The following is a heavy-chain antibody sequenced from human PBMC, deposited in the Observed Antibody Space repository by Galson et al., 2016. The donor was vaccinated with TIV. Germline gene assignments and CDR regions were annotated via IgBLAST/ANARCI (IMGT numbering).Heavy chain of an antibody. CDR1: GFTFSRHW. J-gene: IGHJ4*02. CDR2: IKSNFDGGTT. D-gene: IGHD2-15*01. Sequence: SLRLSCAASGFTFSRHWMSWVRQAPGKGLGWVGRIKSNFDGGTTDYAEPVKGRFTISRHGSKNTLFLQMNRLKTEDTAVYYCTTELGYCSGGYCYYFDYWGQGTLVTASS. V-gene: IGHV3-15*01. CDR3: TTELGYCSGGYCYYFDY.